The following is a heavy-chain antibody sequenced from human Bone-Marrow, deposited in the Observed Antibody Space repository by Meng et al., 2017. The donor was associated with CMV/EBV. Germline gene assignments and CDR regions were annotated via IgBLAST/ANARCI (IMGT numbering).Heavy chain of an antibody. D-gene: IGHD6-6*01. Sequence: GESLKISCAASGFTFSDYNMNWVRQAPGKGLEWVSTISASRSYIYYADSLKGRFTISRDNAKNSLYLQMNSLRAEDTAVYYCARTESSSPHFDYWGQGTLVTVSS. CDR1: GFTFSDYN. J-gene: IGHJ4*02. CDR2: ISASRSYI. V-gene: IGHV3-21*01. CDR3: ARTESSSPHFDY.